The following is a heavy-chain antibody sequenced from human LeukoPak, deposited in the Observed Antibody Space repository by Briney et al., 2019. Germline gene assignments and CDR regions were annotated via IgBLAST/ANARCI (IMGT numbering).Heavy chain of an antibody. Sequence: GGSLRLSCAASGFTFSSYAMSWVRQAPGKGLEWVSGVSGSGVSTSYADSVKGRFIVSRENSKNTLYLQMNSLRAEDTAVYYCAKGKYSSGWYGDYWGQGTLVTVYS. CDR3: AKGKYSSGWYGDY. D-gene: IGHD6-19*01. CDR2: VSGSGVST. CDR1: GFTFSSYA. J-gene: IGHJ4*02. V-gene: IGHV3-23*01.